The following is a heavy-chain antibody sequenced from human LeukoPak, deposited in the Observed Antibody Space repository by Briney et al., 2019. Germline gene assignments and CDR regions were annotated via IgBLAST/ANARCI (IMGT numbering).Heavy chain of an antibody. CDR2: INQGGST. CDR3: ARGTRGVVISN. Sequence: PSETLSLTCAVYGGSFSGYFWSWIRQPPGKGLEWIGEINQGGSTNYSPSLKSRVTISVDTSKNQFSLKLSSLTAADTAVYYCARGTRGVVISNWGQGTLVTVSS. D-gene: IGHD3-3*01. J-gene: IGHJ4*02. CDR1: GGSFSGYF. V-gene: IGHV4-34*01.